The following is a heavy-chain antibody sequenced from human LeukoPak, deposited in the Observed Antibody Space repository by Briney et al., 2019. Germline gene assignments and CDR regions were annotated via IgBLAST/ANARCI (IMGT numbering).Heavy chain of an antibody. CDR3: AKKYYDFWSGNYGMDV. D-gene: IGHD3-3*01. CDR2: ISGSGGST. J-gene: IGHJ6*02. Sequence: GGSLRLSCAASGFTFSSYAMSWVRQALGKGLEWVSAISGSGGSTYYADSVKGRFTISRDNSENTLYLQMNSLRAEDTAVYYCAKKYYDFWSGNYGMDVWGQGTTVTVSS. CDR1: GFTFSSYA. V-gene: IGHV3-23*01.